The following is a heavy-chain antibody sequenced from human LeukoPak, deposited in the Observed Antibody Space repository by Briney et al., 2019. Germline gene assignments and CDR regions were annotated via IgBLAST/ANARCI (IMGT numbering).Heavy chain of an antibody. CDR2: IWYDGSNK. CDR1: GFTFSSYG. D-gene: IGHD6-13*01. CDR3: ARVGSSSWPNYYYYYYMDV. Sequence: GGSLRLSCAASGFTFSSYGMHWVRQAPGKGLEWVAVIWYDGSNKYYADSVKGRVTISRDNSKNTLYLQMNSLRAEDTAVYYCARVGSSSWPNYYYYYYMDVWGKGTTVTVSS. V-gene: IGHV3-33*01. J-gene: IGHJ6*03.